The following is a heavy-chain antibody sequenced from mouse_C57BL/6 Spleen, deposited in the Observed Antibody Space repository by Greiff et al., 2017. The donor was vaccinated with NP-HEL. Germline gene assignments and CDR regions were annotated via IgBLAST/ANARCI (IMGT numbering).Heavy chain of an antibody. CDR2: ISDGGSYT. D-gene: IGHD2-3*01. Sequence: DVMLVESGGGLVKPGGSLKLSCAASGFTFSSYAMSWVRQTPEKRLEWVATISDGGSYTYYPDNVKGRFTISRDNAKNNLYLQMSHLKSEDTAMYYCARGHDGYSVAYWGQGTLVTVSA. CDR1: GFTFSSYA. J-gene: IGHJ3*01. V-gene: IGHV5-4*03. CDR3: ARGHDGYSVAY.